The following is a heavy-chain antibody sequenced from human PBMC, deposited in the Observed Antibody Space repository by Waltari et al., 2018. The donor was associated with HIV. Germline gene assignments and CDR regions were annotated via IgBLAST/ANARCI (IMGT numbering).Heavy chain of an antibody. CDR1: NFSVSDKH. CDR2: IYPDDTT. CDR3: ATGVRYYGP. J-gene: IGHJ5*02. D-gene: IGHD3-10*01. Sequence: AESGGRLIQPGGSLGLSCTASNFSVSDKHVTWIRQAPGGSLDWVGVIYPDDTTHYADSVSGRFTISRAKSRTTVLLLMNGLFVDDTATYFCATGVRYYGPWGQGTRVTVSS. V-gene: IGHV3-53*01.